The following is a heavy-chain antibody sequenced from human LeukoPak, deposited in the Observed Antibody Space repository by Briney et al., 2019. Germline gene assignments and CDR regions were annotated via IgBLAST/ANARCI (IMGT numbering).Heavy chain of an antibody. Sequence: SETLSLTCAVYGGSFSGYYWSWIRQPPGKGLGWIGEINHSGSTNYNPSLKSRVTISVDTSKNQFSLKLSSVTAADTAVYYCARGDSSGYYLCYFDYWGQGTLVTVSS. D-gene: IGHD3-22*01. CDR3: ARGDSSGYYLCYFDY. CDR2: INHSGST. J-gene: IGHJ4*02. CDR1: GGSFSGYY. V-gene: IGHV4-34*01.